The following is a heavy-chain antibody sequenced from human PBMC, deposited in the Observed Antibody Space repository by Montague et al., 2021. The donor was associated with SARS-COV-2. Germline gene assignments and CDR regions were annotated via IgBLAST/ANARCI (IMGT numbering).Heavy chain of an antibody. Sequence: TLSLTCAVSGASISNCGYTWSWIRRPPGKGLEWIGYIYQSGTTRYNPSLKIRVTMSVDKSKNQFSLQLTSVIAADTSIYFCARSMIRGGINWFDPWGQGTLVTVSS. CDR3: ARSMIRGGINWFDP. V-gene: IGHV4-30-2*01. J-gene: IGHJ5*02. CDR2: IYQSGTT. CDR1: GASISNCGYT. D-gene: IGHD3-10*01.